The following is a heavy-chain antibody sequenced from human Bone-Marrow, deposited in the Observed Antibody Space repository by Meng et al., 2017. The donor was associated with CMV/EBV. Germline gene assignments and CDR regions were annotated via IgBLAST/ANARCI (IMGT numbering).Heavy chain of an antibody. CDR2: IIPIFGTA. CDR1: GGTFSSYA. Sequence: SVKVSCKASGGTFSSYAISWVRQAPGQGLEWMGGIIPIFGTANYARKFQGRVTITTDESTSTAYMELSSLRSEDTAVYYCAREGVEMATIAQPYFDYWGQRTLVTVDS. CDR3: AREGVEMATIAQPYFDY. D-gene: IGHD5-24*01. J-gene: IGHJ4*02. V-gene: IGHV1-69*05.